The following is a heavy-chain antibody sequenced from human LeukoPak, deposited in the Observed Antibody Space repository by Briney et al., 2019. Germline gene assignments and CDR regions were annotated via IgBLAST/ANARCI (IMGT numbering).Heavy chain of an antibody. CDR3: AKERNLEIAVAGTIFDY. J-gene: IGHJ4*02. Sequence: GGSLRLSCAASGFTVSSNYMGWVRQAPGKGLEWVSVIYSGGDTYYADSVKGRFTISRDNSKNMIYLEMTSLKAEGTAVYYCAKERNLEIAVAGTIFDYWGQGTLVTVSS. D-gene: IGHD6-19*01. V-gene: IGHV3-66*01. CDR2: IYSGGDT. CDR1: GFTVSSNY.